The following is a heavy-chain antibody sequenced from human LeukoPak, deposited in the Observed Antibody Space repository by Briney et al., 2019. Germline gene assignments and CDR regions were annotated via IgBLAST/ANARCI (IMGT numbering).Heavy chain of an antibody. CDR2: ISYSGST. CDR1: GGSISSDY. D-gene: IGHD3-22*01. J-gene: IGHJ4*02. Sequence: SETLSLTCTVSGGSISSDYWSWIRQPPGKGLEWIGYISYSGSTSYDPSLKSRVTISGDSSKNQFSLKLSSVTAADTAVYYCARFYYDSRGYWYYFDYWGQGTLVTVSS. CDR3: ARFYYDSRGYWYYFDY. V-gene: IGHV4-59*08.